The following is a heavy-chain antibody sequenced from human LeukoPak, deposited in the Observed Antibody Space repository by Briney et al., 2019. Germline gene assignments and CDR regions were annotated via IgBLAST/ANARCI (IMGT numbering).Heavy chain of an antibody. D-gene: IGHD3-16*01. V-gene: IGHV3-72*01. Sequence: PGGSLRLSCAASGFTFSDYILDWVRQAPGKGLEWVGRIRRGANSYTTEYAASVKGRFTNSRDDSKNSLYLHMNSLKTEDTAVYHCSRDGGEGGNSAFDIWGQGTMVTVSS. CDR1: GFTFSDYI. CDR2: IRRGANSYTT. J-gene: IGHJ3*02. CDR3: SRDGGEGGNSAFDI.